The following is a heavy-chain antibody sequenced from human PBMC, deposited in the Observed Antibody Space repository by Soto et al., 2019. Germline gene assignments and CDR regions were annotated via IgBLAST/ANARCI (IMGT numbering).Heavy chain of an antibody. Sequence: PGGSLRLSCRASGFTFKNYAMTWVRKCPGKGLQWVSLMTGGGTTDYADSAKGRFIISRDNSKNTLRAEDTAVYYCARHGFYVFDYWGQGTLVTVSS. CDR3: ARHGFYVFDY. J-gene: IGHJ4*02. V-gene: IGHV3-23*01. CDR2: MTGGGTT. CDR1: GFTFKNYA. D-gene: IGHD3-10*02.